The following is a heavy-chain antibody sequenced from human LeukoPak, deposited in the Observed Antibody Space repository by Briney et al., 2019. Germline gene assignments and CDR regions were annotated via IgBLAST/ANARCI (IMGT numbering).Heavy chain of an antibody. D-gene: IGHD5-18*01. CDR2: ISAYNGNT. J-gene: IGHJ6*03. V-gene: IGHV1-18*01. CDR1: GYTFTSYG. CDR3: ARDGAIAQMDTAMGRGNNYYYYMDV. Sequence: GASVKVSCKASGYTFTSYGISWVRQAPGQGLEWMGWISAYNGNTNYAQKLQGRVTMTTDTSTSTAYMELRSLRSDDTAVYYCARDGAIAQMDTAMGRGNNYYYYMDVWGKGTTVTISS.